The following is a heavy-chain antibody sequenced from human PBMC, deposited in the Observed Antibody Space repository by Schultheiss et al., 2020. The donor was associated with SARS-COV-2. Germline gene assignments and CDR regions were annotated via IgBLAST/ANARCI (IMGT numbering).Heavy chain of an antibody. CDR3: AKAGLSLGYCSSTSCSIDY. CDR1: GFTFGDYA. Sequence: GGSLRLSCTASGFTFGDYAMSWFRQAPGKGLEWVGFIRSKAYGGTTEYAASVKGRFTISRDNAKNSLYLQMNSLRSDDTAVYYCAKAGLSLGYCSSTSCSIDYWGQGTLVTVSS. J-gene: IGHJ4*02. CDR2: IRSKAYGGTT. V-gene: IGHV3-49*03. D-gene: IGHD2-2*01.